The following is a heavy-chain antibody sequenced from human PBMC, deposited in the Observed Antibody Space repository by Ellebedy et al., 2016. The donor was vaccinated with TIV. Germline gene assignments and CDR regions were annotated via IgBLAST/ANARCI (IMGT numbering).Heavy chain of an antibody. D-gene: IGHD6-19*01. CDR3: VKSQWEYSSGWPDY. V-gene: IGHV1-2*04. CDR2: INPNSGGT. Sequence: ASVKVSCKASGYTFTDYYMHWVRQAPGQGLEWMGWINPNSGGTNYAQKFQGWVTMTRDTSINTAYMELSRLRSDDTAVYYCVKSQWEYSSGWPDYWGQGTLVTVSS. J-gene: IGHJ4*02. CDR1: GYTFTDYY.